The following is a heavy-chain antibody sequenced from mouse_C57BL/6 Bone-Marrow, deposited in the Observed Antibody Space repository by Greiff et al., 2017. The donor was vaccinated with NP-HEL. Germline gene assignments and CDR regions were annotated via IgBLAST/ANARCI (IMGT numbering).Heavy chain of an antibody. V-gene: IGHV1-80*01. CDR3: VRGAY. CDR1: GYAFSNYW. Sequence: QVQLQQSGAELVKPGASVKLSCKASGYAFSNYWMHWVKQRPGKGLEWIGQIYPGAGGTNYNGKFKDKATLTADKSSSTAYMQLSRLTSEDSAVYFCVRGAYWGQGTLVTVSA. CDR2: IYPGAGGT. J-gene: IGHJ3*01.